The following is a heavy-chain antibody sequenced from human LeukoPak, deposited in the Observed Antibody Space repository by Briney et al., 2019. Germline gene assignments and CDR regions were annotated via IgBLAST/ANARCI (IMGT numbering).Heavy chain of an antibody. CDR2: INSDGSSI. J-gene: IGHJ4*02. D-gene: IGHD4-11*01. CDR3: ARGAYSFDY. V-gene: IGHV3-74*01. Sequence: PGVSLRLSCAASGFSISSFWMHWVRQAPGKGVVWVARINSDGSSITYVDSVKGRFAISRDNAKNTFHLQMNSLTDDDTAVYYCARGAYSFDYWGQGTPVTVSS. CDR1: GFSISSFW.